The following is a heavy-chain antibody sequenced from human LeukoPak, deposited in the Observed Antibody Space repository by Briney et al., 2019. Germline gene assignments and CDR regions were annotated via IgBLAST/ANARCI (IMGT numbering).Heavy chain of an antibody. D-gene: IGHD6-19*01. CDR1: GGTFSSYA. CDR2: IIPIFGTA. J-gene: IGHJ4*02. CDR3: ASSRGYSSGWKTVYFDY. Sequence: ASVKVSCKASGGTFSSYAISWVRQAPGQGLEWMGGIIPIFGTANYAQKFQGRVTITTDESTSTAYMELSSLRSEDTAVHYCASSRGYSSGWKTVYFDYWGQGTLVTVSS. V-gene: IGHV1-69*05.